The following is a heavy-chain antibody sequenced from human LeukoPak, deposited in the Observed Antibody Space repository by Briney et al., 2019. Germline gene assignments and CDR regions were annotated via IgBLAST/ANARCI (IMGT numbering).Heavy chain of an antibody. V-gene: IGHV3-30*03. D-gene: IGHD3-10*01. CDR2: ISYDGSNK. J-gene: IGHJ3*02. CDR3: QLYYYGSGSYYNPDAFDI. CDR1: GFTFSSYG. Sequence: GGSLRLSCAASGFTFSSYGMHWVRQAPGKGLGWVAVISYDGSNKYYANSVKGRFTISRDNSKNTLYLQMNSLRAEDTAVYYCQLYYYGSGSYYNPDAFDIWGQGTMVTVSS.